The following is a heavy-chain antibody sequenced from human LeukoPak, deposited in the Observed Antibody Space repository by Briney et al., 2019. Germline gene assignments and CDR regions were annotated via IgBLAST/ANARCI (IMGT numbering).Heavy chain of an antibody. CDR2: MNPNSGNT. J-gene: IGHJ5*02. D-gene: IGHD1-1*01. V-gene: IGHV1-8*01. Sequence: GASVKVSCKASGYTFTSYDINWVRQATGQGLEWMGWMNPNSGNTGYAQKFQGRVTMTRSTSISTAYMELSSLRSEDTAVYYCARGRGNWNDDDDGNWFDPWGQGTLVTVSS. CDR1: GYTFTSYD. CDR3: ARGRGNWNDDDDGNWFDP.